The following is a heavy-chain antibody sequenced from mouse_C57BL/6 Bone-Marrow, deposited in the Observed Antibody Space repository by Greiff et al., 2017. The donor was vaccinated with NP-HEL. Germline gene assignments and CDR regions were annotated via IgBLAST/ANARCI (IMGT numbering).Heavy chain of an antibody. CDR2: FYPGSGSI. V-gene: IGHV1-62-2*01. CDR1: GYTFTEYT. CDR3: ARHALSYYYGSSLAWCAY. Sequence: QVQLQQSGAELVKPGASVKLSCKASGYTFTEYTIHWVKQRSGQGLEWIGWFYPGSGSIKYNEKFKDKATLTADKSSSTVYMELSRLTSEDSAVYFCARHALSYYYGSSLAWCAYWGQGTLVTVSA. J-gene: IGHJ3*01. D-gene: IGHD1-1*01.